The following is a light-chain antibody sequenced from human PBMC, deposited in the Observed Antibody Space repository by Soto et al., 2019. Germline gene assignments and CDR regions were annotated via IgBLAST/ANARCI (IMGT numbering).Light chain of an antibody. J-gene: IGLJ2*01. CDR1: SSEVGSYNF. Sequence: QSVLTQPASGSGSPGQSITISCTGTSSEVGSYNFVSWCQQHPGKVPKLIIYEGTERPSGVSNRFSASKSGNTASLTISGLQPEDEADYYCCSYAGPSTIFCGGTKLAV. CDR3: CSYAGPSTI. V-gene: IGLV2-23*01. CDR2: EGT.